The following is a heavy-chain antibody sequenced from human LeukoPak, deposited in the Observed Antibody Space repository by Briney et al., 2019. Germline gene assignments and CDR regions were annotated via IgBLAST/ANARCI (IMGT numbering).Heavy chain of an antibody. V-gene: IGHV4-39*01. CDR1: GGSISSSSYY. D-gene: IGHD3-16*02. CDR3: ARAPPSDDYVWGSYRPFYWTHAFDI. J-gene: IGHJ3*02. CDR2: IYYSGST. Sequence: PSETLSLTCTVSGGSISSSSYYWGWIRQPPGRGLEWIGSIYYSGSTYYNPSLKSRVTISVDTSKNQFSLKLSSVTAADTAVYYCARAPPSDDYVWGSYRPFYWTHAFDIWGQGTMVTVSS.